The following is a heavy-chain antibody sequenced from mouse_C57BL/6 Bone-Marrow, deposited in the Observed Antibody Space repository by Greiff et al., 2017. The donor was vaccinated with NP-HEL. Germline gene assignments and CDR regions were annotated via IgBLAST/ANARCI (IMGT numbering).Heavy chain of an antibody. CDR3: ARGDGNYVDY. CDR1: GFTFSSYA. CDR2: ISDGGSYT. J-gene: IGHJ2*01. D-gene: IGHD1-1*01. V-gene: IGHV5-4*01. Sequence: EVQGVESGGGLVKPGGSLKLSCAASGFTFSSYAMSWVRQTPEKRLEWVATISDGGSYTYYPDNVKGRFTISRDNAKNNLYLQMSHLKSEDTAMYYCARGDGNYVDYWGQGTTLTVSS.